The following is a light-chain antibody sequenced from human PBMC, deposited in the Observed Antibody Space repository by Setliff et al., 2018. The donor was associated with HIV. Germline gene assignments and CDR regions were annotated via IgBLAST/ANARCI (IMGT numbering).Light chain of an antibody. Sequence: QSALTQPASVPGSPGQSITISCTGTTSDVGGYNYVSWYQQHPGKAPKLMIYDVTNRPSGISDRFSGSKSANTASLTISGLQADDEADYYCSSYTSTSTRVFGTGTKVTVL. CDR1: TSDVGGYNY. CDR3: SSYTSTSTRV. CDR2: DVT. V-gene: IGLV2-14*03. J-gene: IGLJ1*01.